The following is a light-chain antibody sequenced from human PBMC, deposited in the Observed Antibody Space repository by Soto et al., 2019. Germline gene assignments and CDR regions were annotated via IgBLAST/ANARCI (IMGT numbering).Light chain of an antibody. CDR3: CSNAGAFTLV. Sequence: QSALTQPPSVSGSPGQSITISCTGTSSDVGKYDLVSWYQQHPGKAPKLIIYEVSKRPSGVSDRLSGSKSGNTASLTVSGLQAEDEADYYCCSNAGAFTLVFGGGTKLTVL. CDR2: EVS. J-gene: IGLJ3*02. CDR1: SSDVGKYDL. V-gene: IGLV2-23*02.